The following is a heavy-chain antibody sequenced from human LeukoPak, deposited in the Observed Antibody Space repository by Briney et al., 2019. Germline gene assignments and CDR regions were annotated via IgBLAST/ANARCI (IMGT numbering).Heavy chain of an antibody. D-gene: IGHD3-16*02. CDR1: GYSISSGYY. V-gene: IGHV4-38-2*01. CDR2: TYHSGST. Sequence: PSETLSLTCAVSGYSISSGYYWGWIRQPPGKGLEWIGSTYHSGSTYYNPSLKSRVTISVDTSKNQFSLKLSSVTAADTAVYYCASWGVWGSYRYPPGYWGQGTLVTVSS. CDR3: ASWGVWGSYRYPPGY. J-gene: IGHJ4*02.